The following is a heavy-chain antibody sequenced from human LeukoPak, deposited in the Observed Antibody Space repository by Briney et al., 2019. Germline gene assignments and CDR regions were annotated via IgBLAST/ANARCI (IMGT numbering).Heavy chain of an antibody. J-gene: IGHJ4*02. D-gene: IGHD2-2*01. V-gene: IGHV1-8*01. CDR2: MNPNSGNT. Sequence: ASVKVSCKASGYTFTSYDINWVRQATGQELEWMGWMNPNSGNTGCAQKFQGRVTMTRNTSISTAYMELSSLRSEDTAVYYCASGWKYQQWMFDYWGQGTLVTVSS. CDR1: GYTFTSYD. CDR3: ASGWKYQQWMFDY.